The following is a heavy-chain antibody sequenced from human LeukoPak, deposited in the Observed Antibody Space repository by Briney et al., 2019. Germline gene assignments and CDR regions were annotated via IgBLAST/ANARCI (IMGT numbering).Heavy chain of an antibody. J-gene: IGHJ4*02. Sequence: PGGSLRLSCTASGFTFGDYAMSWVRQAPGKGLEWVGFIRSKAYGGTTVYAAYVKGIFTISRDDSKSIAYLQMNSLKTEDTAVYYCTRPDKLGYCSSTSCRRLGYWGQGTLVTVSS. D-gene: IGHD2-2*01. CDR3: TRPDKLGYCSSTSCRRLGY. CDR2: IRSKAYGGTT. V-gene: IGHV3-49*04. CDR1: GFTFGDYA.